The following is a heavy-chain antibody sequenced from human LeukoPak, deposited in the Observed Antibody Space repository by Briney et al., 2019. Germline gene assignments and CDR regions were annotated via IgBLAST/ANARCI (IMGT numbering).Heavy chain of an antibody. V-gene: IGHV3-49*04. CDR2: IRSKAYGGTT. Sequence: QPGGSLRLSCAASGFTFSSYSMSWVRQAPGKGLEWVGFIRSKAYGGTTEYAASVKGRFTISRDDSKSIAYLQMNSLKTEDTAVYYCTRDSEDIIFDPEYTVTNDDAFDIWGQGTMVTVSS. D-gene: IGHD4-17*01. CDR1: GFTFSSYS. CDR3: TRDSEDIIFDPEYTVTNDDAFDI. J-gene: IGHJ3*02.